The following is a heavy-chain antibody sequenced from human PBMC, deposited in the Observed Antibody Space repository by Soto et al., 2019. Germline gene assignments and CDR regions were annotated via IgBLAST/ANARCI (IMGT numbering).Heavy chain of an antibody. D-gene: IGHD1-1*01. J-gene: IGHJ4*02. Sequence: SQTLSLTCAISGDSFSDSIVSWNWIRQSPSRGLEWLGRTNYAESVRSRITINADTSKNQFSLHLNSVTAEDTAVYYCARDGNWRLDYWGQGALVTVSS. CDR2: TN. V-gene: IGHV6-1*01. CDR1: GDSFSDSIVS. CDR3: ARDGNWRLDY.